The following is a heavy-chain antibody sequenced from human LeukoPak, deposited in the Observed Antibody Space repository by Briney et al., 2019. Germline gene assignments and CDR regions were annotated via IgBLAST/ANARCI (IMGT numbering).Heavy chain of an antibody. CDR1: GFTLAVFA. V-gene: IGHV3-9*01. CDR2: ISWNIGSI. CDR3: AKDLTIFGVVIPNSPFDY. D-gene: IGHD3-3*01. J-gene: IGHJ4*02. Sequence: PGRSLRLSCAASGFTLAVFAMHWVRQAPGKGLEWVSGISWNIGSIGYADSVKGRFTISRDNAKNSLYLQMNSLRAEDTALYYCAKDLTIFGVVIPNSPFDYWGQGTLVTVSS.